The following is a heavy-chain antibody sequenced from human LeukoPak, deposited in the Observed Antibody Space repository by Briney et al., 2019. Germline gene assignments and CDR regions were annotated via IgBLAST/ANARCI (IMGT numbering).Heavy chain of an antibody. CDR1: GFTFDDYA. D-gene: IGHD6-19*01. V-gene: IGHV3-9*01. J-gene: IGHJ4*02. Sequence: GRSLRLSCAASGFTFDDYAMHWVRQAPGKGLEWVSGISWNSGSIGYADSVKGRFTISRDNAKNSLYLQMNSLRAEDTALYYCAKGPIAVAGREVDYFDYWGQGTLVTVSS. CDR3: AKGPIAVAGREVDYFDY. CDR2: ISWNSGSI.